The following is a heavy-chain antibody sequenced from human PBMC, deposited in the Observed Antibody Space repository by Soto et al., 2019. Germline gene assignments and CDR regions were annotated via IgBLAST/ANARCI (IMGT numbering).Heavy chain of an antibody. J-gene: IGHJ2*01. CDR2: INDRGSI. V-gene: IGHV4-34*01. CDR3: ARESHDILTGPPWVWYFDL. CDR1: GGSFSGYY. Sequence: QVQLQQWGAGPLRPLETLSLTCGVSGGSFSGYYWAWIRQSPGKGREWIGEINDRGSINYNPSLKSRVSISVDTAKNHYSLKLRSVTAADTAVYYCARESHDILTGPPWVWYFDLWGRGTLVTVSS. D-gene: IGHD3-9*01.